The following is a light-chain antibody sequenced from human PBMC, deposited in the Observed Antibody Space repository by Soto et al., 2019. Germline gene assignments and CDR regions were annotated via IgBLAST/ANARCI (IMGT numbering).Light chain of an antibody. J-gene: IGKJ1*01. CDR1: QSVSSSY. Sequence: EIVLTQSPGTLSLSPGERATLSCRASQSVSSSYLAWYQQKPGQAPRLLIYGASSRATGIPDRFSGSGSETDFTITISRLEPEDLSVYYCQQYGSSSWTFGQGTKVEIK. CDR2: GAS. V-gene: IGKV3-20*01. CDR3: QQYGSSSWT.